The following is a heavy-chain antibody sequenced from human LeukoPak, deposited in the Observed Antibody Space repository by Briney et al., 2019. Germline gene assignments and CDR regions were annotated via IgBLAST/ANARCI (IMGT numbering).Heavy chain of an antibody. CDR2: INHSGGT. V-gene: IGHV4-34*01. J-gene: IGHJ5*02. CDR3: ARGAAAGTLTWFDP. D-gene: IGHD6-13*01. Sequence: GSLRLSCAASGFTVSSNYMSWVRQPPGKGLEWIGEINHSGGTNYNPSLKSRVTISVDTSKNQFSLKLSSVTAADTAVYYCARGAAAGTLTWFDPWGQGTLVTVSS. CDR1: GFTVSSNY.